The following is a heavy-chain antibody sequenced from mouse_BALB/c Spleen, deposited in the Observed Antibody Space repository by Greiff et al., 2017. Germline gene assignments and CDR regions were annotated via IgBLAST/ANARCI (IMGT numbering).Heavy chain of an antibody. Sequence: EVKLQESGGGLVKPGGSLKLSCAASGFTFSDYYMYWVRQTPEKRLEWVATISDGGSYTYYPDSVKGRFTISRDNAKNNLYLQMSSLKSEDTAMYYCARDRRYGRGYAMDYGGQGTSGTGSA. D-gene: IGHD2-10*02. CDR2: ISDGGSYT. CDR3: ARDRRYGRGYAMDY. J-gene: IGHJ4*01. V-gene: IGHV5-4*02. CDR1: GFTFSDYY.